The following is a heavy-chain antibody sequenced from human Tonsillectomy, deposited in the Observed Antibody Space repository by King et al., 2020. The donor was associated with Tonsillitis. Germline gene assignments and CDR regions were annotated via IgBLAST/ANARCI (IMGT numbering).Heavy chain of an antibody. CDR1: GGSISSYY. CDR3: ARLTYYYDSSGYYYDWYFDL. J-gene: IGHJ2*01. CDR2: INYSGST. V-gene: IGHV4-59*08. Sequence: VQLQESGPGLVKPSETLSLTCTVSGGSISSYYWSWFRQPPGKELVWIGYINYSGSTNYNPSLKSRVTISVDTSKNQFSLKLRTVTAAGTAVYYYARLTYYYDSSGYYYDWYFDLWGRGPVVTVS. D-gene: IGHD3-22*01.